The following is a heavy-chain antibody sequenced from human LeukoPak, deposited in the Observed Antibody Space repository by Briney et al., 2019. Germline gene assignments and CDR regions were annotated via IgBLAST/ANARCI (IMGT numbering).Heavy chain of an antibody. CDR1: GFTFSSYA. Sequence: TGGSLRLSCAASGFTFSSYAMHWVRQAPGKGLEWVAVISYDGSNKYYADSVKGRFTISRDNSKNTLYLQMNSLRAEDTAVYYCANSVTFGGALRGNWGQGTLVTVSS. D-gene: IGHD3-16*01. V-gene: IGHV3-30*04. J-gene: IGHJ4*02. CDR2: ISYDGSNK. CDR3: ANSVTFGGALRGN.